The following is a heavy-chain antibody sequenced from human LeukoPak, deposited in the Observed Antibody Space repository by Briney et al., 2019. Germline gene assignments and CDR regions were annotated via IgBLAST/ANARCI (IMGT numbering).Heavy chain of an antibody. J-gene: IGHJ4*02. CDR2: IYYSGST. V-gene: IGHV4-59*12. Sequence: SETLSLTCTVSGGSISSYYWSWIRQPPGKGLEWIGYIYYSGSTNYNPSLKSRVTISVDTSKNQFSLKLSSVTAADTAVYYCARVDGVAAAAYFDYWGQGTLVTVSS. CDR1: GGSISSYY. D-gene: IGHD6-13*01. CDR3: ARVDGVAAAAYFDY.